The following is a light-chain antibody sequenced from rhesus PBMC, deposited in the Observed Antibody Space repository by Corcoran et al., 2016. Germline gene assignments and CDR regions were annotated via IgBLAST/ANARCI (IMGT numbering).Light chain of an antibody. J-gene: IGKJ3*01. Sequence: DIQMTQSPSSLSASVGDRVTITCRASQGITNDLAWSQQKPGETPKLLIYEASSLQSGIPSRFSGSGSGTDFTLTISSLQSDDFATYYCQHYYSTPFTFGPGTKLYIK. CDR1: QGITND. CDR2: EAS. CDR3: QHYYSTPFT. V-gene: IGKV1-25*01.